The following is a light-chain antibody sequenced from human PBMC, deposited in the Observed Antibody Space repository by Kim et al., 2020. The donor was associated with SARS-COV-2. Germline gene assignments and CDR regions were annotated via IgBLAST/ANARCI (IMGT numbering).Light chain of an antibody. CDR2: ATS. Sequence: QSVLTQAPSVSGAPGQRVTISCTGSSSNIGADYDVHWYQHLPGEAPKLLIYATSNRPSGVPDRFSASRSGTSASLAITGLQAEDEADYYCQSYDSSLNGYVFGTGTKVTVL. V-gene: IGLV1-40*01. CDR1: SSNIGADYD. J-gene: IGLJ1*01. CDR3: QSYDSSLNGYV.